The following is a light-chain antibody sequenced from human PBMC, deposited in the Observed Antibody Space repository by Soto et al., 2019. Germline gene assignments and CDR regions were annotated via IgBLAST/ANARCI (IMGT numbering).Light chain of an antibody. J-gene: IGKJ5*01. CDR1: QNIISN. CDR2: GAS. CDR3: QQYNNWPIT. V-gene: IGKV3-15*01. Sequence: EIVMTHSPATLSVSPWERVTLSCRASQNIISNLAWYQQKTGRAPRLLIYGASTRATGIPARFSGSGSGTEFTLTISSLQSEDFVVYYCQQYNNWPITFGQGTRLEIK.